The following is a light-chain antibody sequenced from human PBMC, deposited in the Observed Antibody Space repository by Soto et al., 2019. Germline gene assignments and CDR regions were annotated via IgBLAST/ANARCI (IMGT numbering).Light chain of an antibody. V-gene: IGKV3-11*01. J-gene: IGKJ4*01. Sequence: EIVLTQSPATLSLSPGERATLSCRASQSVSSYLAWYQQKPGQAPRLLMYEASNRATGIPARFSGGGSGTDFTLTISRLEPEDFAVYYCQQYHDWPPLTFGGGTKVGIK. CDR3: QQYHDWPPLT. CDR2: EAS. CDR1: QSVSSY.